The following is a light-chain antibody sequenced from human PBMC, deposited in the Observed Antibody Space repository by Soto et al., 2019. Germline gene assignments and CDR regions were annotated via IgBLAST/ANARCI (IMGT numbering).Light chain of an antibody. CDR2: STN. V-gene: IGLV8-61*01. J-gene: IGLJ2*01. CDR1: SGSVSTTHY. Sequence: QSVVTQEPSFSVSPGGTVTLTCGLSSGSVSTTHYPSGYQQTPGQAPRTLIYSTNTRSSGVPDRFSGSILGYKAALTITGAQAEDECDYYCVLHVATGISVFGGGTKLTVL. CDR3: VLHVATGISV.